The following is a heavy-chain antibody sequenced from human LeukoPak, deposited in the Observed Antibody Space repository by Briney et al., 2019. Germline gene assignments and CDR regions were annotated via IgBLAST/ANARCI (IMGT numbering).Heavy chain of an antibody. D-gene: IGHD3-22*01. J-gene: IGHJ4*02. V-gene: IGHV3-30-3*01. CDR2: ISYDGSNI. CDR1: GFTFSAYA. Sequence: GGSLRLSCAASGFTFSAYAMHWVRQAPGRGLEWVAVISYDGSNIYYADSVRGRFTISRDNSKSTLYLQMNSLRAGDTAIYSCARSYDSSGYYSFDYWGQGTLVTVSS. CDR3: ARSYDSSGYYSFDY.